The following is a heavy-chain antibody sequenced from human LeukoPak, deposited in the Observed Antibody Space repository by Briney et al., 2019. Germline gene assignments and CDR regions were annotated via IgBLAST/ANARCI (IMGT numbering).Heavy chain of an antibody. Sequence: GGSLRLSCAASGFTFSSYSMNWVRQAPGKGLEWVSYISSSSSTIYYADSVKGRFTISRDNAKNSLYLQMNSLRAEDTAVYYCARDNQGFGLSTANYYYYYGMDVWGQGTTVTVSS. V-gene: IGHV3-48*04. CDR1: GFTFSSYS. CDR3: ARDNQGFGLSTANYYYYYGMDV. CDR2: ISSSSSTI. J-gene: IGHJ6*02. D-gene: IGHD3-10*01.